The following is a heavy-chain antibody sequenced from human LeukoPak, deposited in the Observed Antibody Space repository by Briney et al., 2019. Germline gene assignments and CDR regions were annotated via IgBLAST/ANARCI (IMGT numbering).Heavy chain of an antibody. CDR1: GLTFSDGW. V-gene: IGHV3-15*01. D-gene: IGHD5-24*01. Sequence: GGSLRLSCAVSGLTFSDGWIRWVRQAPGKGLEWAARITADGTEDYAAPVNARFTASRDDSKTTVYLQMNSLTTEDTAVYYCTTAPTRGWLPYFDYWGQGTVVTVSS. CDR3: TTAPTRGWLPYFDY. J-gene: IGHJ4*02. CDR2: ITADGTE.